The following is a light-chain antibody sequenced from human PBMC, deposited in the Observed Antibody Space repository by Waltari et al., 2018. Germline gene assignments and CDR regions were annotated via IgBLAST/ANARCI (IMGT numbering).Light chain of an antibody. CDR1: QDISNY. CDR3: QQYDNLPMYT. J-gene: IGKJ2*01. Sequence: DIQMTQSPSSLSASVGDRVTITCQASQDISNYLNWYQQKPGKAPKLLIYDASNLETCVPSRFSGSGSGTDFTFTISSLQPEDIATYYCQQYDNLPMYTFGQGTKLEIK. V-gene: IGKV1-33*01. CDR2: DAS.